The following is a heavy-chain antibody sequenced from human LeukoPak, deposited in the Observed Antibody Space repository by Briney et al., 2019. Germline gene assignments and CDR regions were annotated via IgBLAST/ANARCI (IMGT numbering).Heavy chain of an antibody. CDR3: ARYRRDGYNTDY. V-gene: IGHV1-8*01. J-gene: IGHJ4*02. Sequence: ASVKVSCKASGYTFTSYDINWVRQATGQGLEWMGWMNPNSGNTGYARKFQGRVTMTRNTSISTAYMELSSLRSEDTAVYYCARYRRDGYNTDYWGQGTLVTVSS. CDR1: GYTFTSYD. D-gene: IGHD5-24*01. CDR2: MNPNSGNT.